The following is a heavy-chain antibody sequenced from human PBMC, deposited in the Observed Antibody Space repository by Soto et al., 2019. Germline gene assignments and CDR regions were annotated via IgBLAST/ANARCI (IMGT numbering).Heavy chain of an antibody. D-gene: IGHD6-13*01. CDR3: AKVTKRAAAGRYEYYKYGMDV. CDR1: GFAFSTYA. V-gene: IGHV3-23*01. Sequence: PGGSLRLSCAAAGFAFSTYAMTWVRQAPGKGLEWVSVISGSGGSSYYAASVKGRFTISREHSKNTLFLQMNGLRAEDTAVYYCAKVTKRAAAGRYEYYKYGMDVWGQGTTVTVSS. J-gene: IGHJ6*02. CDR2: ISGSGGSS.